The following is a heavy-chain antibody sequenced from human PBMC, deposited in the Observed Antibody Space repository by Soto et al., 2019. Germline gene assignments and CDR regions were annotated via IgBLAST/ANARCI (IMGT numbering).Heavy chain of an antibody. CDR1: GFTFSSYW. Sequence: GGSLRLSCAASGFTFSSYWMSWVRQAPGKGLEWVANIKQDGSEKYYVDSVKGRFTISRDNAKNSLYLQMNSLRAEDTAVYYCARDPEKYYYYDSSGYYYDYWGQGTLVTVSS. CDR2: IKQDGSEK. D-gene: IGHD3-22*01. J-gene: IGHJ4*02. CDR3: ARDPEKYYYYDSSGYYYDY. V-gene: IGHV3-7*01.